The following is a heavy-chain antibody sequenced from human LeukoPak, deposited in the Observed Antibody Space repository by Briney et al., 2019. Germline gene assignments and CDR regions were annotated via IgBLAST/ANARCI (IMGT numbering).Heavy chain of an antibody. CDR2: INHSGST. Sequence: PSETLSLTCAVYGGSFSGYYWSWIRQPPGKGLEWIGEINHSGSTNYNPSLKSRVTISVDTSKNQFSLKLSSVTAADTAVYYCASSGTSSSWYYFDYWGQGTLVTVSS. CDR1: GGSFSGYY. V-gene: IGHV4-34*01. D-gene: IGHD6-13*01. CDR3: ASSGTSSSWYYFDY. J-gene: IGHJ4*02.